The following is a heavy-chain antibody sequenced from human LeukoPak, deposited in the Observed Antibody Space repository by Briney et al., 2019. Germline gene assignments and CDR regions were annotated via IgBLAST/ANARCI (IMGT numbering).Heavy chain of an antibody. V-gene: IGHV1-2*02. D-gene: IGHD3-16*01. Sequence: ASVKVSCKASGYTFAGYYIHWVRQAPGQGLEWMGWINPYSGDTNYAQTFQGRVTVTRDTSINTAYMDLSRLRSDDTAVYYCARGGGGVSTYYYYMDVWGKGTMVTVSS. J-gene: IGHJ6*03. CDR3: ARGGGGVSTYYYYMDV. CDR2: INPYSGDT. CDR1: GYTFAGYY.